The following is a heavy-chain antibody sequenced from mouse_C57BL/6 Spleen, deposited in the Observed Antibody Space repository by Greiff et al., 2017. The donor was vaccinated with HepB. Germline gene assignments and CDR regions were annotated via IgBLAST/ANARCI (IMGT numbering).Heavy chain of an antibody. J-gene: IGHJ2*01. CDR2: IHPNSGST. CDR3: ARIYYDYNFDY. D-gene: IGHD2-4*01. CDR1: GYTFTSYW. Sequence: QVHVKQSGAELVKPGASVKLSCKASGYTFTSYWMHWVKQRPGQGLEWIGMIHPNSGSTNYNEKFKSKATLTVDKSSSTAYMQLSSLTSEDSAVYYCARIYYDYNFDYWGQGTTLTVSS. V-gene: IGHV1-64*01.